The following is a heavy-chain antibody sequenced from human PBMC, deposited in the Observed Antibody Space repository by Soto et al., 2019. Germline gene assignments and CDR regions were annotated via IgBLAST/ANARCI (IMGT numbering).Heavy chain of an antibody. D-gene: IGHD1-1*01. V-gene: IGHV1-69*13. Sequence: SSGKVSCEASGCMFYSSAINWVRQAPVQGLECMVGIVPMNGSPKYAQEFMGRVTISEDASATTAYMDLSGLKSEETAVYYCSFATNWTSQLNRYSGRRTPLTV. CDR3: SFATNWTSQLNRY. CDR1: GCMFYSSA. CDR2: IVPMNGSP. J-gene: IGHJ1*01.